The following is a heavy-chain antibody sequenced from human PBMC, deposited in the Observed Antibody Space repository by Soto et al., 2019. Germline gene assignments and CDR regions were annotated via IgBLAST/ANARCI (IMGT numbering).Heavy chain of an antibody. J-gene: IGHJ6*02. CDR3: ARGYSSSGYGPPAYYYYGMDV. Sequence: QVQLVQSGAEVKKPGSSVKVSCKASGGTFSSYAISWERQAPGQGLEWMGGIFPIFGTANYAQKFQGRDPITADKSTSTGNMDLSNLRSEDTAVYYCARGYSSSGYGPPAYYYYGMDVWGQGTTVTVSS. CDR2: IFPIFGTA. V-gene: IGHV1-69*06. D-gene: IGHD6-13*01. CDR1: GGTFSSYA.